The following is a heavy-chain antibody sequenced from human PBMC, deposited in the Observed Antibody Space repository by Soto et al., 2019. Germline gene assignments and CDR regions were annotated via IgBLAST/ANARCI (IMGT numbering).Heavy chain of an antibody. CDR2: FDPEDGET. CDR1: GYTLTELS. Sequence: ASVKVSCKVSGYTLTELSMHWVRQAPGKGLEWMGGFDPEDGETIYAQKFQGRVTMTEDTSTDTAYMELSSLRSEDTAVYYCATMTYYDSSGSYFDYWGQGTLVTVSS. CDR3: ATMTYYDSSGSYFDY. J-gene: IGHJ4*02. D-gene: IGHD3-22*01. V-gene: IGHV1-24*01.